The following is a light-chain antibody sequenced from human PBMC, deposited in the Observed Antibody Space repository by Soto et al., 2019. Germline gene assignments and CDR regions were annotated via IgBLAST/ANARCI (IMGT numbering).Light chain of an antibody. Sequence: QAVVTQEPSLTVSPGGTVTLTCASNTGPVTSGYYPNWFQQKPGQAPRPLIYNTSNKHSWTPARFSGSLLGGKAALTLSGVQPEDEAVYYCLLYYGDAQAVFGGGTKLTVL. CDR3: LLYYGDAQAV. CDR1: TGPVTSGYY. V-gene: IGLV7-43*01. CDR2: NTS. J-gene: IGLJ3*02.